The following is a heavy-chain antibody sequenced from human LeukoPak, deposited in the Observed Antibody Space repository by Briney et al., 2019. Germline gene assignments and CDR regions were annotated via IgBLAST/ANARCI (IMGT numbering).Heavy chain of an antibody. CDR2: ISSSGSTI. V-gene: IGHV3-11*04. CDR1: GFTFSDYY. D-gene: IGHD4-17*01. Sequence: RTGGSLRLSCAASGFTFSDYYMSWIRQAPGKGLEWVSYISSSGSTIYYADSVKGRFTISRDNAKNSLYLQMNSLRAEDTAVYYCAREVFRGDVSHYWGQGTLVTVSS. J-gene: IGHJ4*02. CDR3: AREVFRGDVSHY.